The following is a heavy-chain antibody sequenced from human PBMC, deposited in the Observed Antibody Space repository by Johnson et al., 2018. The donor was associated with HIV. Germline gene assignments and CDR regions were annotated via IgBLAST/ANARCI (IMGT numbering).Heavy chain of an antibody. V-gene: IGHV3-20*04. CDR2: IHWNGGRT. J-gene: IGHJ3*02. CDR1: GFTFDDYG. Sequence: VQLVESGGGVVRPGGSLRLSCAAAGFTFDDYGMSWVRQAPGKGLEWVSGIHWNGGRTVYVDSMKGRFTISRDNAKNSLYLQMNSLRAEDTALYYCVRGGLGYQNIHDPFDMWGQWTMVTVSS. D-gene: IGHD3-16*02. CDR3: VRGGLGYQNIHDPFDM.